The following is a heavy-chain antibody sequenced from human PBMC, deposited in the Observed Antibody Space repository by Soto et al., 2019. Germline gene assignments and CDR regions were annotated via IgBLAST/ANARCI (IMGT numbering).Heavy chain of an antibody. J-gene: IGHJ4*02. CDR3: AKDRYGDYGGIDY. Sequence: GGSLRLSCAASGFTVRSSYMSWVRQVPGKGLEWVSIIYSDDYTYYADSVKGRFTISRDTSKNTLFLQMNSLRAEDTAVYYCAKDRYGDYGGIDYWGQGTMVTVSS. D-gene: IGHD4-17*01. CDR1: GFTVRSSY. V-gene: IGHV3-53*01. CDR2: IYSDDYT.